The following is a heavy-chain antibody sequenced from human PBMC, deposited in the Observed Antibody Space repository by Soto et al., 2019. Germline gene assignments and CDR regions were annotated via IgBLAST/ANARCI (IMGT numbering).Heavy chain of an antibody. CDR2: INPNSGGT. V-gene: IGHV1-2*06. CDR1: GYTFTGYY. Sequence: ASVKVSCKASGYTFTGYYMHWVRQAPGQELGWMGRINPNSGGTNYAQKFQGRVTITRDTSASTAYMELSSLRSEDTAVYYCARDVDGYFPDYWGQGTLVTVSS. CDR3: ARDVDGYFPDY. D-gene: IGHD3-22*01. J-gene: IGHJ4*02.